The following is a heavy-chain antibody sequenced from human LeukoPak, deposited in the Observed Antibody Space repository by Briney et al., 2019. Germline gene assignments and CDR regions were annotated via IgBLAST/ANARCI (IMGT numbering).Heavy chain of an antibody. CDR1: GASLSSGSYY. V-gene: IGHV4-61*01. D-gene: IGHD2-21*02. J-gene: IGHJ5*02. CDR2: IYYSGST. CDR3: ARDHQQAAYCGGDCYPGGFDP. Sequence: PSETLSLTCTVSGASLSSGSYYWSWIRQPPGKGLEWIGYIYYSGSTNYNPSLKSRVTISVDTSKNQFSLKLSSVTAADTAVYYCARDHQQAAYCGGDCYPGGFDPWGQGTLVTVSS.